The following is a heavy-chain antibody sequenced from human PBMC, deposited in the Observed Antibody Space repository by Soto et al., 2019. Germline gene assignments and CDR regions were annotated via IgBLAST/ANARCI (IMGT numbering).Heavy chain of an antibody. V-gene: IGHV3-21*01. D-gene: IGHD2-15*01. CDR2: ISSSSSYI. CDR1: GFTFSSYS. J-gene: IGHJ4*02. CDR3: ARACSGGSCWYYFDY. Sequence: GGSLRLSCAASGFTFSSYSMNWVRQAPGKGLEWVSPISSSSSYIYYADTVKGRFTISRDNAKNSLYLQMNSLRAEDTAVYYCARACSGGSCWYYFDYWGQGTLVTVSS.